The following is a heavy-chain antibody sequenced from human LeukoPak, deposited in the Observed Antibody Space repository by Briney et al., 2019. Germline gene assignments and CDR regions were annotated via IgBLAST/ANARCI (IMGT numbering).Heavy chain of an antibody. D-gene: IGHD1-14*01. J-gene: IGHJ5*02. CDR1: GGTFSTSA. CDR3: AREGPDGWFDP. V-gene: IGHV1-69*05. Sequence: LVKACCKPSGGTFSTSAISWVREAPGQRLEWKGGSIPIFGTANYAQKSQGRVTITTDESTSTAYMELSSLRSEDTAVYYCAREGPDGWFDPWGQGTLVTVSS. CDR2: SIPIFGTA.